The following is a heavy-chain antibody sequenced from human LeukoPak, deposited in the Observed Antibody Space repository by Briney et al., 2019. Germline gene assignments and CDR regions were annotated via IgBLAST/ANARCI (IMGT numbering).Heavy chain of an antibody. Sequence: RSLRLFCAACGFTFSLYAIHWVRHAPRKGVEWGGVITCCENYKYYADSVKGRFTISRDNSKNTLYLQMNSLRAEDTAVYYCAKDPSPLYCSSTSCSPYGMDVWGKGTTVTVSS. CDR1: GFTFSLYA. V-gene: IGHV3-30*18. J-gene: IGHJ6*04. D-gene: IGHD2-2*01. CDR3: AKDPSPLYCSSTSCSPYGMDV. CDR2: ITCCENYK.